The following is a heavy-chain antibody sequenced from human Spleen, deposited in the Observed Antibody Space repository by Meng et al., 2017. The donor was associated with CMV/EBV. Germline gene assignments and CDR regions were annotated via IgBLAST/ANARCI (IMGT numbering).Heavy chain of an antibody. J-gene: IGHJ4*02. CDR2: IGISVVDT. D-gene: IGHD6-19*01. CDR1: GFNFSSYA. Sequence: CAASGFNFSSYAMSWVRQAPGKGLEWVSAIGISVVDTYYADSVKGRFTISRDNSKNTLYLQMNSLGAEDTALYYCARGGIAVAGFDYWGQGTLVTVSS. CDR3: ARGGIAVAGFDY. V-gene: IGHV3-23*01.